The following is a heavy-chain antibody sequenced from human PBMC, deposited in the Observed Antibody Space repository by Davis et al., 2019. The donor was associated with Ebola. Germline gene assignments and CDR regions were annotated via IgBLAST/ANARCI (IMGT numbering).Heavy chain of an antibody. D-gene: IGHD6-19*01. CDR2: IYYSGST. J-gene: IGHJ4*02. Sequence: MPSETLSLTCTVSGGSISSYYWSWIRQPPGKGLEWIGYIYYSGSTNYNPSLKRRVTISVDTSKNQFSLKLSSVTAADTAVYYCARDPSGWYELDYWGQGTLVTVSS. CDR1: GGSISSYY. CDR3: ARDPSGWYELDY. V-gene: IGHV4-59*01.